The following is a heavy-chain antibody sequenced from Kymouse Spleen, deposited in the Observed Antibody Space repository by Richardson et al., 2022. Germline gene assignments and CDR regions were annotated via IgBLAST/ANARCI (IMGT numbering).Heavy chain of an antibody. J-gene: IGHJ4*02. CDR3: ARRGSSSGFDY. Sequence: QVQLVESGGGVVQPGRSLRLSCAASGFTFSSYGMHWVRQAPGKGLEWVAVIWYDGSNKYYADSVKGRFTISRDNSKNTLYLQMNSLRAEDTAVYYCARRGSSSGFDYWGQGTLVTVSS. D-gene: IGHD6-6*01. CDR2: IWYDGSNK. V-gene: IGHV3-33*01. CDR1: GFTFSSYG.